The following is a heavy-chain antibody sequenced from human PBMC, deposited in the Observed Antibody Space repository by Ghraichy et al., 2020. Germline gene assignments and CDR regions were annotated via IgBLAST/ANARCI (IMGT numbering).Heavy chain of an antibody. D-gene: IGHD1-26*01. V-gene: IGHV3-30*18. CDR2: ISNDGNDD. CDR1: GFIFRTYA. Sequence: GGSLRLSCVGSGFIFRTYAIHWVRQAPGKGLEWVGVISNDGNDDFYGDSVKGRLTISRDNSKNTVYFHLHTPIVADTAVYYCVKSMGSETSGSLFVSWGQRVVFTVAS. J-gene: IGHJ4*02. CDR3: VKSMGSETSGSLFVS.